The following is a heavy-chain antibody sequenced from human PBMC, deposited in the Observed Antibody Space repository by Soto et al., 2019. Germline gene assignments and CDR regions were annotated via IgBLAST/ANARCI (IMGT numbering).Heavy chain of an antibody. CDR3: AKGRRAGRNYGFCSAL. Sequence: EVQLLESGGGLVQPGGSLRLSCAASGFTFSSYGMTWVRQAPGKGLEWVSFSSATGAGTYYADSVKGRFTISRDNSKNTLYLQLTSQRADDTAVYYCAKGRRAGRNYGFCSALWGHGDLVIVS. V-gene: IGHV3-23*01. D-gene: IGHD1-7*01. J-gene: IGHJ4*01. CDR2: SSATGAGT. CDR1: GFTFSSYG.